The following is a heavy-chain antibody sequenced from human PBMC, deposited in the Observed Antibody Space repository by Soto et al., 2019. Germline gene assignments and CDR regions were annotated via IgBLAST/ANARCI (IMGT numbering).Heavy chain of an antibody. D-gene: IGHD6-13*01. J-gene: IGHJ4*02. V-gene: IGHV2-70*01. CDR1: GVSLSTSGMC. CDR2: IDWDDDN. Sequence: SGPPVVNPTHTLTLTCTFSGVSLSTSGMCVGWSRHPRGKALEWLALIDWDDDNYYSTSLKTRLTIYKDTSNNQVVVTMTNMDSVDTATYYCARAEGIAAAGDPWYFDYWGEGTLVTVSS. CDR3: ARAEGIAAAGDPWYFDY.